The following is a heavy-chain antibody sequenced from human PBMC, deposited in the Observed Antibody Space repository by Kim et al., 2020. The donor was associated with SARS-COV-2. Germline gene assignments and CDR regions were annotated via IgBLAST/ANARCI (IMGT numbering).Heavy chain of an antibody. D-gene: IGHD6-19*01. Sequence: VSVKSRITINPDTSKNQFSLQLNSVTPEDTAVYYCAIDRRIAVAGTSLDYWGQGTLVTVSS. CDR3: AIDRRIAVAGTSLDY. V-gene: IGHV6-1*01. J-gene: IGHJ4*02.